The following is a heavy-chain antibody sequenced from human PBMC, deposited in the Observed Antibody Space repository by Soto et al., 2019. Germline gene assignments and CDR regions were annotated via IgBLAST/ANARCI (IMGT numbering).Heavy chain of an antibody. CDR2: IRSKANSYAT. Sequence: PGGSLRLSCAASGFTFSGSAMHWVRQASGKGLEWVGRIRSKANSYATAYAASVKGRFTISRDDSKNTAYLQMNSLKTEDTAVYYCTRHVTHGGMDVCGQGTTVTVSS. CDR1: GFTFSGSA. J-gene: IGHJ6*02. V-gene: IGHV3-73*01. CDR3: TRHVTHGGMDV. D-gene: IGHD4-4*01.